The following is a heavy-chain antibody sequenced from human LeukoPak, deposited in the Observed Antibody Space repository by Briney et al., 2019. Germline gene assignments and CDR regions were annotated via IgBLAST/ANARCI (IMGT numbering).Heavy chain of an antibody. J-gene: IGHJ4*02. V-gene: IGHV3-23*01. CDR2: VSGSGGST. CDR1: GFTFSSYA. CDR3: AKDLDIVAKITGN. D-gene: IGHD5-12*01. Sequence: GGSLRLSCAASGFTFSSYAMSWVRQAPGKGLEWVSGVSGSGGSTYYADSVKGRFTISRDNSKNTPYLQMNSLRAEDTAVYYCAKDLDIVAKITGNWGQGTLVTVSS.